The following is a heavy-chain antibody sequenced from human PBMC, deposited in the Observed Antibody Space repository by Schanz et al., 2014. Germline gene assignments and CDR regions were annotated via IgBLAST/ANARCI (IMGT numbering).Heavy chain of an antibody. D-gene: IGHD6-19*01. V-gene: IGHV3-23*04. J-gene: IGHJ4*02. Sequence: EVQLVESGGGVVQPGRSLRLSCAASGFTFSSYGMNWVRQAPGKGLEWISAISGSGVSTHYADSVKGRFSISRENSKSILYLQMNSLRAEDTAVYYCAKAGSGWPTAGYYYWGQGTLVAVSS. CDR3: AKAGSGWPTAGYYY. CDR1: GFTFSSYG. CDR2: ISGSGVST.